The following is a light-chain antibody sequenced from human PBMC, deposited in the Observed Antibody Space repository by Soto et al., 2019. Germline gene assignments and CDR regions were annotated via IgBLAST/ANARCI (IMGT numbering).Light chain of an antibody. V-gene: IGLV2-11*01. CDR2: DVS. CDR3: CSYAGSYTLV. CDR1: SSDVGGYNY. J-gene: IGLJ1*01. Sequence: QLVLTQPRSVSGSPGQSVTISCTGTSSDVGGYNYVSWYQQHPGKAPKLMIYDVSKRPSGVPDRFSGSKSGNTASLTISGLQAEDEADYYCCSYAGSYTLVFGTGTKVTVL.